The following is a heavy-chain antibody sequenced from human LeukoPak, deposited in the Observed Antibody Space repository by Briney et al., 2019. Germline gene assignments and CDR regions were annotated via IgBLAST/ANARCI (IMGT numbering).Heavy chain of an antibody. Sequence: GGSLRLSCAASGFTFSSYAMSWVRQAPGKGLEWVSAISGSGGSTYYADSVKGRFTISRENSKNTLYLQMNSLRAEDTAVYYCAKVRIAARIFDYWGQGTLVTVSS. D-gene: IGHD6-6*01. CDR1: GFTFSSYA. CDR2: ISGSGGST. J-gene: IGHJ4*02. CDR3: AKVRIAARIFDY. V-gene: IGHV3-23*01.